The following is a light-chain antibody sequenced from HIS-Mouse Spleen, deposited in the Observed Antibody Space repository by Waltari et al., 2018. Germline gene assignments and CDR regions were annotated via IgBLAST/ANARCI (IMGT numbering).Light chain of an antibody. CDR3: YSTDSSGNHRV. Sequence: SYELTQPLTALVYPAQTVRITYSGYALPKKYDYWYQQKSGQAPVLVIYEDSKRPYGIPERFSGSSSGTMATLTISGAKVEDEADYYCYSTDSSGNHRVFGGGTKLTVL. CDR1: ALPKKY. J-gene: IGLJ2*01. CDR2: EDS. V-gene: IGLV3-10*01.